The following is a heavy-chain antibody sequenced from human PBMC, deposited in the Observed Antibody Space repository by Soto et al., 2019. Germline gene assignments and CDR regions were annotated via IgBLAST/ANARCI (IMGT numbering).Heavy chain of an antibody. CDR2: ITPAFGTA. CDR3: ARGATIFGVAAYAYYEMEV. Sequence: WASVKVSCKASGGSFRNDAISWVRQAPGQGLEWMGDITPAFGTANYAQNLQGRITITADDSTSTVYMELSSLRFEDTAVYYCARGATIFGVAAYAYYEMEVWGQGTTVTVSS. J-gene: IGHJ6*02. V-gene: IGHV1-69*13. CDR1: GGSFRNDA. D-gene: IGHD3-3*01.